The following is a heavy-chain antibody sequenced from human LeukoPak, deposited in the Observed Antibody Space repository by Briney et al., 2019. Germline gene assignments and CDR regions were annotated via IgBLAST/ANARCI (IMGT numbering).Heavy chain of an antibody. Sequence: ASVKVSCKASGYTFTGYYMHWVRQAPGRGLEWMGWINPNSGGTNYAQKFQGRVTMTRDTSISTAYMELSRLRSDDTAVYYCARGDGDYGEDYFDYWGQGTLVTVSS. J-gene: IGHJ4*02. CDR3: ARGDGDYGEDYFDY. D-gene: IGHD4-17*01. CDR1: GYTFTGYY. V-gene: IGHV1-2*02. CDR2: INPNSGGT.